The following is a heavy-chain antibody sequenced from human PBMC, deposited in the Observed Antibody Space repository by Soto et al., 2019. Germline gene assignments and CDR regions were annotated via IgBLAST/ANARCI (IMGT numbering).Heavy chain of an antibody. CDR2: ISGSGGST. J-gene: IGHJ5*02. CDR3: AKSSQYGPIELGADWFDP. Sequence: GGSLRLSCAASGFTFSSYAXSWVXXXPXXXXQWVSAISGSGGSTYYADSVKGRFTISRDNSKNTLYLQMNSLRAEDTAVYYCAKSSQYGPIELGADWFDPWGQGTLVTVXS. D-gene: IGHD2-21*01. V-gene: IGHV3-23*01. CDR1: GFTFSSYA.